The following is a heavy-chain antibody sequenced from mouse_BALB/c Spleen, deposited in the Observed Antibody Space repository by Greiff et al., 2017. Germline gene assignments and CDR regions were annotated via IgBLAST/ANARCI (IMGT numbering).Heavy chain of an antibody. Sequence: EVQLVESGGGLVKPGGSLKLSCAASGFTFSSYAMSWVRQTPEKRLEWVASISSGGSTYYPDSVKGRFTISRDNARNILYLQMSSLRSEDTAMYYCARGYYYGSSYRGYYAMDYWGQGTSVTVSS. CDR3: ARGYYYGSSYRGYYAMDY. J-gene: IGHJ4*01. V-gene: IGHV5-6-5*01. D-gene: IGHD1-1*01. CDR2: ISSGGST. CDR1: GFTFSSYA.